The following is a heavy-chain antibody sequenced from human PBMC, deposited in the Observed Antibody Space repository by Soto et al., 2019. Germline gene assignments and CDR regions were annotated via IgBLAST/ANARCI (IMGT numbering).Heavy chain of an antibody. CDR1: GYTFTNHG. CDR2: ISADNGNT. J-gene: IGHJ4*02. V-gene: IGHV1-18*01. Sequence: QVKLVQSGAEVKKPGASVKVSCKASGYTFTNHGISWVRQAPGQGLEWMGWISADNGNTNYAQKLQDRVTMTTDTSTSTAYTELRSLRSDDTAVYYCARDRGSYALDYWGQGTLVTVSS. D-gene: IGHD1-26*01. CDR3: ARDRGSYALDY.